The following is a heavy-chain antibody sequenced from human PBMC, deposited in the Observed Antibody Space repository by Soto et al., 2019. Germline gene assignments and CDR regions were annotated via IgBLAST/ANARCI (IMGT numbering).Heavy chain of an antibody. V-gene: IGHV3-23*01. Sequence: GGSLRLSCAASGFTFSSYAMSWVRQAPGKGLEWVSAISGSGGSTYYADSVKGRFTISRDNSKNTLYLQMNSLRAEDTAVYYCAKDPRWFPGGVSAFDIWGQGTMVTVSS. J-gene: IGHJ3*02. CDR3: AKDPRWFPGGVSAFDI. D-gene: IGHD3-16*01. CDR1: GFTFSSYA. CDR2: ISGSGGST.